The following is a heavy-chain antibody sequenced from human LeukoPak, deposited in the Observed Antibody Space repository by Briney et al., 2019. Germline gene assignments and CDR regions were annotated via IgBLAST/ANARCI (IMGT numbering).Heavy chain of an antibody. CDR2: IIPIFGTA. Sequence: GASVKVSCKASGGTFSSYAISWVRQAPGQGLEWMGGIIPIFGTANYTQKFQGRVTITADESTSTAYMELSSLRSEDTAVYYCATNVYSNYGWFDPWGQGTLVTVSS. D-gene: IGHD4-11*01. J-gene: IGHJ5*02. CDR3: ATNVYSNYGWFDP. V-gene: IGHV1-69*13. CDR1: GGTFSSYA.